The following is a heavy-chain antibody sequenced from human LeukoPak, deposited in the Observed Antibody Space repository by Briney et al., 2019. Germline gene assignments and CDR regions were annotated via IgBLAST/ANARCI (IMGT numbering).Heavy chain of an antibody. V-gene: IGHV4-34*01. CDR2: INHSGSI. CDR1: GGSFSGYS. D-gene: IGHD6-13*01. J-gene: IGHJ4*02. Sequence: PSETLSLTCAAYGGSFSGYSWSWIRQPPGKGLEWIGEINHSGSINDNPSLRSRVIVSVDTSKNQFSLKLSSVTAADTAVYYCARGGYTSSFDYWGQGTLVTVSS. CDR3: ARGGYTSSFDY.